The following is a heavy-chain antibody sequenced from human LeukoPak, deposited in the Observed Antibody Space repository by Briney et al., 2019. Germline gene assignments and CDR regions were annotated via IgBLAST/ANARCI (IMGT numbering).Heavy chain of an antibody. J-gene: IGHJ6*03. Sequence: PSETLSLTCTVSGGSISSYYWSWIRQPPGKGLEWIGYIYYSGSTNYNPSLKSRVTISVDTSKNQFSLKLSSVTAADTAVYYCARAPALMVYHYYYYMDVWGKGTTVTVSS. V-gene: IGHV4-59*01. D-gene: IGHD2-8*01. CDR1: GGSISSYY. CDR3: ARAPALMVYHYYYYMDV. CDR2: IYYSGST.